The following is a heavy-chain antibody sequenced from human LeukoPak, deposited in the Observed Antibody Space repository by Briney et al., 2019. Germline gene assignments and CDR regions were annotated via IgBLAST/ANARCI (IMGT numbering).Heavy chain of an antibody. Sequence: AAVKVSCKASGYTFTSYGISWVRQAPGQGLEWMGWISAYNGNTNYAQKLQGRVTMTTDTSTSTAYMELRSLRSDDTAVYYCARETYGDYDFDYWGQGTLVTVSS. CDR2: ISAYNGNT. D-gene: IGHD4-17*01. J-gene: IGHJ4*02. V-gene: IGHV1-18*01. CDR3: ARETYGDYDFDY. CDR1: GYTFTSYG.